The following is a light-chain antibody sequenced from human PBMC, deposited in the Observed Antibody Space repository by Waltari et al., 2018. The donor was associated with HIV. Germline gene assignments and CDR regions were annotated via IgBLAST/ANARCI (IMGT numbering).Light chain of an antibody. J-gene: IGLJ2*01. V-gene: IGLV2-14*03. CDR1: SSDIGYYDY. CDR2: EVT. Sequence: QSALTQPASVSGSPGQSIVLPCTGSSSDIGYYDYVSWYQQYPGQAPKALIYEVTSRPSGTSSRCSGSKSATTAFLAISKRQTDGEAECFCSSYTRRGTVVFGGGTRLTVL. CDR3: SSYTRRGTVV.